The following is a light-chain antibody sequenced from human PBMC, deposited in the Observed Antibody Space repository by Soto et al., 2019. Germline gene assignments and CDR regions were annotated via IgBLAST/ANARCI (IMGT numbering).Light chain of an antibody. CDR2: DVN. CDR1: SSDVGGYNY. V-gene: IGLV2-14*01. CDR3: SSYVSSGTYV. J-gene: IGLJ1*01. Sequence: QSALTQPASVSGSPGQSITISCTGTSSDVGGYNYVSWYQQYPGKAPKLMIFDVNNRPSGVSDRFSGSKSGNTASLTISGLQAEDEADYYCSSYVSSGTYVFGTGSKVTV.